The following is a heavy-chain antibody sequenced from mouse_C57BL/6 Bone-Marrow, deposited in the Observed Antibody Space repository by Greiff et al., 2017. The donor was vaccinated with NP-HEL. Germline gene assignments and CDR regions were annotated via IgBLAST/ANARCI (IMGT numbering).Heavy chain of an antibody. J-gene: IGHJ2*01. CDR3: TGPFYGFFDY. Sequence: EVKVEESGGGLVQPGGSMKLSCVASGFTFSNYWMNWVRQSPEKGLEWVAQIGLKSDNYATHYAESVKGRFTISRDDSKSSVYLQMNNLRAEDTGIYYCTGPFYGFFDYWGQGTTLTVSS. V-gene: IGHV6-3*01. D-gene: IGHD2-10*01. CDR2: IGLKSDNYAT. CDR1: GFTFSNYW.